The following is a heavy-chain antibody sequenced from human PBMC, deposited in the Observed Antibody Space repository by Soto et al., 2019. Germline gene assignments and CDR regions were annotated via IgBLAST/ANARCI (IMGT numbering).Heavy chain of an antibody. CDR2: VISDGNTI. Sequence: PGGSLRLSCAASGFTFANHWMHWVRQAPGKGLEWVSRVISDGNTIDYADSVKGRFTVSRDNAKNTLYLQMNTLRAEDTAVYYCATAEVDHWGPGTLVP. CDR3: ATAEVDH. V-gene: IGHV3-74*01. CDR1: GFTFANHW. J-gene: IGHJ5*02.